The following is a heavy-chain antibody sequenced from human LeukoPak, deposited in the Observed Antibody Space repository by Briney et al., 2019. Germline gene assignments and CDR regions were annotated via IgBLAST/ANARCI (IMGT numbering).Heavy chain of an antibody. D-gene: IGHD6-13*01. Sequence: PSETLSLTCTVSGGSISYYYWGWVRQPPGKGLEWIASIYYRGSTYYNQSLKSRVTISVDTSKKQFSLKVTSVTAADTAVYYCARLLPIAAAVGHYFDYWGQGTLVTVSS. V-gene: IGHV4-39*01. CDR3: ARLLPIAAAVGHYFDY. CDR2: IYYRGST. J-gene: IGHJ4*02. CDR1: GGSISYYY.